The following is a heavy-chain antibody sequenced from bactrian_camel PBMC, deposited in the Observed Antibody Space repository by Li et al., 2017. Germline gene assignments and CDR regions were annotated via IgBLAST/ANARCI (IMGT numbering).Heavy chain of an antibody. D-gene: IGHD2*01. V-gene: IGHV3S1*01. CDR2: IDDVGSTA. Sequence: HVQLVESGGASVQPGGSLRLSCTTPGVADSFYCMGWFRQTPGKEREAVASIDDVGSTAYSNSAKGRFTISRDNAKNTLYLQLNTLKTEDTAMYFCAIQGYCREDRCYPVLVFANWGQGTQVTVS. J-gene: IGHJ4*01. CDR3: AIQGYCREDRCYPVLVFAN. CDR1: GVADSFYC.